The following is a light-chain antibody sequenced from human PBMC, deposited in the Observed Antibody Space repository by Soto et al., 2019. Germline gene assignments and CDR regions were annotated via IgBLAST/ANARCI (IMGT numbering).Light chain of an antibody. CDR1: QIINKY. CDR2: TAS. V-gene: IGKV1-39*01. J-gene: IGKJ5*01. Sequence: IQLTPSPASLSFCLKYIVTITCLSSQIINKYLNWYQQEPGKAPKLLIYTASSLQSGVPARFSGSGSGTDFTLTINILQPEDFASYYCKQSYAGRVTFGHETRMDI. CDR3: KQSYAGRVT.